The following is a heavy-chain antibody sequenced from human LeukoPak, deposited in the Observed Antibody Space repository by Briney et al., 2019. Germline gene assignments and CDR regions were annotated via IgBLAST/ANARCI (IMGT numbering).Heavy chain of an antibody. J-gene: IGHJ4*02. CDR2: IYYSGST. CDR1: GGSISSYY. D-gene: IGHD2-2*01. V-gene: IGHV4-59*01. CDR3: ARSLYCSSTSCSTDY. Sequence: SETLSLTCTVSGGSISSYYWSWIRQPPGKGLEWNGYIYYSGSTNYNPSLKSRVTISVDTSKNQFSLKLSSVTAADTAVYYCARSLYCSSTSCSTDYWGQGTLVTVSS.